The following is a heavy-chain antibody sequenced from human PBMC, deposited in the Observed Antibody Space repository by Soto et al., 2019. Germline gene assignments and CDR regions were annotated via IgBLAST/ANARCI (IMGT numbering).Heavy chain of an antibody. J-gene: IGHJ6*02. CDR1: GGTFSSYA. CDR3: ARERVSLRRSYGNHYYYYGMDV. V-gene: IGHV1-69*13. Sequence: SVKVSCKASGGTFSSYAISWVRQAPGQRLEWMGGIIPIFGTANYAQKFQGRVTITADESTSTAYMELSSLRSEDTAVYYCARERVSLRRSYGNHYYYYGMDVWGQGTTVTVSS. D-gene: IGHD4-4*01. CDR2: IIPIFGTA.